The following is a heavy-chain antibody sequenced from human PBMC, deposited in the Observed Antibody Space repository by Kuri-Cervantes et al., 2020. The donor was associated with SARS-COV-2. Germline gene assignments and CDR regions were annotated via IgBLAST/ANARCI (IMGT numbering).Heavy chain of an antibody. J-gene: IGHJ6*04. CDR3: ARPGGFLDV. D-gene: IGHD4-23*01. Sequence: SETLSLTCAFYGESFSGYYWNWIRQSPGKGLQWIGEVNHRGSTNYNPSLKSRVTISVDTSSKQFSLNLSSVTAADTAVYYCARPGGFLDVWGKGTTVTDSS. CDR2: VNHRGST. V-gene: IGHV4-34*01. CDR1: GESFSGYY.